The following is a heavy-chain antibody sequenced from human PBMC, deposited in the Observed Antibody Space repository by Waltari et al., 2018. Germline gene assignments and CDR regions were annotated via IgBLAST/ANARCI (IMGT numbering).Heavy chain of an antibody. Sequence: QVQLVQSGAEVKEPGASVKVSCKASGYTFNSYHFTWVRQAPGQGLEWMGWISAYSGHTAYAPKLQGSVTLTTDTSTTTAYMELRSLRSDDTAVYFCARDPAAGTTDYWGQGTLVTVS. CDR2: ISAYSGHT. CDR3: ARDPAAGTTDY. CDR1: GYTFNSYH. J-gene: IGHJ4*02. V-gene: IGHV1-18*01. D-gene: IGHD1-7*01.